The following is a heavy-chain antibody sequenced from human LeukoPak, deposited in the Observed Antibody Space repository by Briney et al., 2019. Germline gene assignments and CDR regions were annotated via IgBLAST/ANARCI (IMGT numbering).Heavy chain of an antibody. J-gene: IGHJ4*02. D-gene: IGHD2-8*01. V-gene: IGHV3-23*01. CDR3: AKDTSIGRYGTNGVCSPFDY. CDR1: RFTFSNYA. Sequence: SGGSLRLSCAASRFTFSNYAMRWVRQDPGKGLAWVSTVGGSGATTYYADSVKGRFTISRDNSRSTLYLQMNSLRAEDTALYYCAKDTSIGRYGTNGVCSPFDYWGQGTLVTVSS. CDR2: VGGSGATT.